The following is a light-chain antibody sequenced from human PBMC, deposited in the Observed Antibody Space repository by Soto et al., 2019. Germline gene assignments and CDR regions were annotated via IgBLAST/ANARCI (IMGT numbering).Light chain of an antibody. CDR2: DAS. V-gene: IGKV3-11*01. CDR1: QSVSSY. Sequence: IVLTQSPGTLSLSPGERATLSCWASQSVSSYLAWYQQKPGQAPRLLIYDASNRATGIPARFSGSGSGTDFTLTISSLEPEDFAVYYCQQRSNWPPTFGQGTKVDI. J-gene: IGKJ1*01. CDR3: QQRSNWPPT.